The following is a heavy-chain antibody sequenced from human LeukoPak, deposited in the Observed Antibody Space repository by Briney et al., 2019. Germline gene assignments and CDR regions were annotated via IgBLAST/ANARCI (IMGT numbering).Heavy chain of an antibody. CDR1: GGSISSGGYY. Sequence: SGTLSLTCVVSGGSISSGGYYWSWIRQHPGKGLEWIGYIYYSGSTYYNPSLKSRVTISVDTSKNQFSLKLSSVTAADTAVYYCARGPTVTTGFDYWGQGTLVTVSS. CDR3: ARGPTVTTGFDY. CDR2: IYYSGST. D-gene: IGHD4-17*01. V-gene: IGHV4-31*11. J-gene: IGHJ4*02.